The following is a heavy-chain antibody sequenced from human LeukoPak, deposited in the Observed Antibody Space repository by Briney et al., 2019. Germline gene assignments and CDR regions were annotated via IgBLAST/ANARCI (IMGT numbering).Heavy chain of an antibody. CDR2: IRYDGSNK. J-gene: IGHJ4*02. CDR3: ARVGYYGSGSYFDY. D-gene: IGHD3-10*01. Sequence: GGSLRLSCAASGFTFSSYGMHWVRQAPGKGLEWVAFIRYDGSNKYYADSVKGRFTISRDNSKNTLYLQMNSLRAEDTAVYYCARVGYYGSGSYFDYWGQGTLVTVSS. V-gene: IGHV3-30*02. CDR1: GFTFSSYG.